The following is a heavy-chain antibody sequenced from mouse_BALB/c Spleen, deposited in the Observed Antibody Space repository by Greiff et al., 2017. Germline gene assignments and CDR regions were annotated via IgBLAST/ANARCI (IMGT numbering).Heavy chain of an antibody. V-gene: IGHV5-9-3*01. CDR3: ARHGIHVGGSHAMDY. CDR2: ISSGGSYT. Sequence: EVQLQESGGGLVKPGGSLKLSCAASGFTFSSYAMSWVRQTPEKRLEWVATISSGGSYTYYPDSVKGRFTISRDNAKNTLYLQMSSLRSEDTAMYYCARHGIHVGGSHAMDYWGQGTSVTVSS. J-gene: IGHJ4*01. CDR1: GFTFSSYA. D-gene: IGHD1-2*01.